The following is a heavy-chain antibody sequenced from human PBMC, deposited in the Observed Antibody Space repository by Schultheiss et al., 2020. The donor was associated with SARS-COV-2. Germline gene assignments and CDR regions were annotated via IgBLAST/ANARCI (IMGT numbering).Heavy chain of an antibody. CDR1: GFTFSSYG. Sequence: GGSLRLSCAASGFTFSSYGMHWVRQAPGKGLEWVAVIWYDGSNKYYADSVKGRFTISRDNSKNTLYLQMNSLRAEDTAVYYCARGLYGSGCPDYWGQGTLVTVSS. CDR3: ARGLYGSGCPDY. D-gene: IGHD3-10*01. CDR2: IWYDGSNK. J-gene: IGHJ4*02. V-gene: IGHV3-33*01.